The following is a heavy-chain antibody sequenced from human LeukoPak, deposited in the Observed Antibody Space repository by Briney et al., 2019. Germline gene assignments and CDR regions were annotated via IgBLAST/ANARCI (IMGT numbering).Heavy chain of an antibody. CDR3: AKDSSGYPHLYYFDY. V-gene: IGHV3-33*06. J-gene: IGHJ4*02. Sequence: PGRSLRLSCAASGFTFSSYGMHWVRQAPGKGLEWVAVIWYDGSNKYYADSVKGRFTISRDNSKNTLYLQMYSLRAEDTAVYYCAKDSSGYPHLYYFDYWGQGTLVTVSS. CDR1: GFTFSSYG. CDR2: IWYDGSNK. D-gene: IGHD3-22*01.